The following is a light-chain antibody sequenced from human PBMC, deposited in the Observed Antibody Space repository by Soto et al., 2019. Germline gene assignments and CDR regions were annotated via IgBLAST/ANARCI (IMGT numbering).Light chain of an antibody. Sequence: EIALTQSPGTLSLSPGERATLSCSTSQSVSSSDVAWYQHRPGQAPRLVIDGASTRATGVPDRLSDSGSGTDFTLTISGLEPDAFAVDVCLQYGNSPYTFGQGTKLEMK. V-gene: IGKV3-20*01. CDR2: GAS. J-gene: IGKJ2*01. CDR1: QSVSSSD. CDR3: LQYGNSPYT.